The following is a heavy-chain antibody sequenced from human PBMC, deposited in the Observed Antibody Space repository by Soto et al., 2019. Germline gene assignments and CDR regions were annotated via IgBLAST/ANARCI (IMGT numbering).Heavy chain of an antibody. Sequence: SETLSLTCTVSGDSIRSGIYYWGWIRQPPGKGLEWIGSAYYSGMTHYGPSLRGRVTISVDTSKNQFSLRLSSVSAADTATYYCARLPAEGVIAGGAMDVGGQGTTATASS. J-gene: IGHJ6*02. CDR3: ARLPAEGVIAGGAMDV. CDR1: GDSIRSGIYY. CDR2: AYYSGMT. D-gene: IGHD2-8*01. V-gene: IGHV4-39*01.